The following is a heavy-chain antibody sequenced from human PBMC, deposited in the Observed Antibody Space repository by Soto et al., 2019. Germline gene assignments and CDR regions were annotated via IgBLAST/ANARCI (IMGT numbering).Heavy chain of an antibody. Sequence: SETLSLTCTVSGGSISSSSYYWGWIRQPPGKGLEWIGSIYYSGNTYYNPSLKSRVTISVDTAKNQFSLKLSSVTAADTAVYYCARRYGSGKYYFDFWGQGTPVTVSS. CDR3: ARRYGSGKYYFDF. D-gene: IGHD3-10*01. J-gene: IGHJ4*02. CDR1: GGSISSSSYY. CDR2: IYYSGNT. V-gene: IGHV4-39*01.